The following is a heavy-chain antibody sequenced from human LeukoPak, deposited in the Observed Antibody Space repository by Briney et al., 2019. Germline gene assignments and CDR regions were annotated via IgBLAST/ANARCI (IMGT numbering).Heavy chain of an antibody. CDR1: GFTFSSYW. V-gene: IGHV3-7*04. D-gene: IGHD2-2*01. CDR3: ARAPIIVVPARRPTYFDC. CDR2: IKQDGGEK. Sequence: GGSLRLSCAASGFTFSSYWMSWVRQAPGKGLEWVANIKQDGGEKYYVDPVKGRFTISRDNAKNSLYLQMNSLGAEDTAVYYCARAPIIVVPARRPTYFDCWGPGTLVAVSS. J-gene: IGHJ4*02.